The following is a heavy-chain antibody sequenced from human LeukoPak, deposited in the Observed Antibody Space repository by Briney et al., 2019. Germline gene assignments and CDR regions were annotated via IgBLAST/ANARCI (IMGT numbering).Heavy chain of an antibody. J-gene: IGHJ4*02. CDR1: GFTFSSYA. CDR2: ISYDGSNK. V-gene: IGHV3-30-3*01. CDR3: ARRSYYYDSSGYYHFDY. D-gene: IGHD3-22*01. Sequence: GGSLRLSCAASGFTFSSYAMHWVRQAPVKGLEWVAVISYDGSNKYYADSVKGRFTISRDNSKNTLYLQMNSLRAEDTAVHYCARRSYYYDSSGYYHFDYWGQGTLVTVSS.